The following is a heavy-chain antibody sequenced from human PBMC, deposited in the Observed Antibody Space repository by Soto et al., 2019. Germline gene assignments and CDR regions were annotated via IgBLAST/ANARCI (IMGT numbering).Heavy chain of an antibody. Sequence: ESVSQGRSVDRGAISSFYRSWIRQPPGKGLEWIGYIYYSGSTNYNPSLKSRVTISVDTSKNQFSLKLSSVTAADTAVYYCARGFRYGSGSYRRPYYYYMDVWGKGTTVTVSS. V-gene: IGHV4-59*08. D-gene: IGHD3-10*01. J-gene: IGHJ6*03. CDR2: IYYSGST. CDR1: RGAISSFY. CDR3: ARGFRYGSGSYRRPYYYYMDV.